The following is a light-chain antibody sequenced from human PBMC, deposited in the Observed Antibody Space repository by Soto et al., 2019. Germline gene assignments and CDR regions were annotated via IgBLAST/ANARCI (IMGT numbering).Light chain of an antibody. CDR3: QVWDSSSDQPGV. Sequence: SYELTQPPSVSVAPGKTARITCGGNNIGSKSVHWYQQKPGQAPVLVIYYDSDRPSGIPERFSGSNSGNTATLTISRVEAGDEADYYCQVWDSSSDQPGVFGTGTKVTVL. CDR2: YDS. J-gene: IGLJ1*01. V-gene: IGLV3-21*04. CDR1: NIGSKS.